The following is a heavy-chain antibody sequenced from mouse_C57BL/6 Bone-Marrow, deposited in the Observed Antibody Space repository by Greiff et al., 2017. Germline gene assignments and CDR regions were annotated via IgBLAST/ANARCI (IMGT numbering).Heavy chain of an antibody. D-gene: IGHD1-1*01. CDR2: IDPSDSET. CDR1: GYTFTRYW. V-gene: IGHV1-52*01. Sequence: QVQLKQPGAELVRPGSSVKLSCKASGYTFTRYWMHWVKQRPIQGLEWIGNIDPSDSETHYNQKFKDKATLTVDKSSSTAYMQLSSLTSEDSAVYYCARGDYYGSSYFDYWGQGTTLTVSS. J-gene: IGHJ2*01. CDR3: ARGDYYGSSYFDY.